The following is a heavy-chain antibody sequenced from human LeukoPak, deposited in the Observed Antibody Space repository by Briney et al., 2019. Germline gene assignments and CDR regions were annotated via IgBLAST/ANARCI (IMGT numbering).Heavy chain of an antibody. CDR1: NVSISSGSHY. Sequence: SETLSLTCTVSNVSISSGSHYWNWIRQPPGKGPEWIGFIYYSGNTIYNPSLKSRVTISIDTSKNQFSLNLSSVTATDTAMYFCARTGSAPFDPWGRGILVTVSS. J-gene: IGHJ5*02. V-gene: IGHV4-61*01. CDR3: ARTGSAPFDP. CDR2: IYYSGNT. D-gene: IGHD3-10*01.